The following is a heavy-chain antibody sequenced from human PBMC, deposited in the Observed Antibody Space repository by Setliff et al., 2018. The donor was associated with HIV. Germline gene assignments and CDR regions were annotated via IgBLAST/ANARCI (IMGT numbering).Heavy chain of an antibody. D-gene: IGHD2-15*01. CDR1: GYTFTRYF. CDR3: ARGSRITVVAILTYSRFDY. J-gene: IGHJ4*02. Sequence: ASVKVSCKASGYTFTRYFMHCVRQAPGQGLEWLGMINPSGGSTWYAQKFQGRVTMTGDTSTNTLYMELSSLRSEDTAVYYCARGSRITVVAILTYSRFDYWGQGTLVTVSS. V-gene: IGHV1-46*01. CDR2: INPSGGST.